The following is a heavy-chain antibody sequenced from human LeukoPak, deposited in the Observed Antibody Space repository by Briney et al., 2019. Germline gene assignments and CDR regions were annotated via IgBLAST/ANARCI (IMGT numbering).Heavy chain of an antibody. CDR2: IYHSGST. J-gene: IGHJ5*02. D-gene: IGHD2-2*01. CDR3: ARLGRCSSTSCFDP. Sequence: PSETLSLTCAVSGYSISSGYYWGWIRQPPGKGLEWIGSIYHSGSTYYNPSLKSRVTISVDTSKNQFSLKLSSVTAADTAVYYCARLGRCSSTSCFDPWSQGTLVTVSS. V-gene: IGHV4-38-2*01. CDR1: GYSISSGYY.